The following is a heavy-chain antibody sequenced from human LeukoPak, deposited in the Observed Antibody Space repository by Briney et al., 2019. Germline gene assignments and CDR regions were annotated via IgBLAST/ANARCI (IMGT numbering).Heavy chain of an antibody. V-gene: IGHV3-66*01. CDR2: IYSGGST. Sequence: GGSLRLSCAASGFTVSSKYMTWVHQAPGKGLEWVSVIYSGGSTYYADSVKGRFTNSRDNSKNTLYLQMNSLRAEDTAVYYCARDRRGYWGQGTLVTVSS. CDR3: ARDRRGY. CDR1: GFTVSSKY. J-gene: IGHJ4*02.